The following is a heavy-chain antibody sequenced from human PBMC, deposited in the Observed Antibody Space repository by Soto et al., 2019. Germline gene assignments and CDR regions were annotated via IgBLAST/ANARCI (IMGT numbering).Heavy chain of an antibody. J-gene: IGHJ6*02. CDR1: GGSISSSNW. Sequence: SSETLSLTCAVSGGSISSSNWWSWVRQPPGKGLEWIGEIYHSGSTNYNPSLKSRVTISVDKSKNQFSLKLSSVTAADTAVYYCARDGAAAGPLYGMDVWGQGTTVTVSS. D-gene: IGHD6-13*01. V-gene: IGHV4-4*02. CDR3: ARDGAAAGPLYGMDV. CDR2: IYHSGST.